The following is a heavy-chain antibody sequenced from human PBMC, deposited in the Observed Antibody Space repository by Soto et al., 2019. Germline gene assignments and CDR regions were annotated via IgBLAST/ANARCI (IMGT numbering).Heavy chain of an antibody. CDR3: ARMQLSGTWYPDY. D-gene: IGHD6-13*01. J-gene: IGHJ4*02. Sequence: PSETLSLTCTVSGDSISSYYWSWIRQPAGKGLEWIGRIYASGSTNYNPSLKSRVTTSVYTSSNQFSLRLSSVTAADTAVYYCARMQLSGTWYPDYWGQGTLVTSPQ. V-gene: IGHV4-4*07. CDR1: GDSISSYY. CDR2: IYASGST.